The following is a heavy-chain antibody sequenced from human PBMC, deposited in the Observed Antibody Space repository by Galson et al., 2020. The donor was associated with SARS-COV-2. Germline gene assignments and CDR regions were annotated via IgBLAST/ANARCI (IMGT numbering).Heavy chain of an antibody. J-gene: IGHJ4*02. CDR1: GAPLSTFW. Sequence: GESLKISCEASGAPLSTFWMSWVRQAPGKGLEWVAGIKQDGIEKYYVDSMRGRVTISRDNAKNSLSLHVNSLRAEDTAVYYCATHNDWANEYWGQGTLVTVSS. CDR2: IKQDGIEK. V-gene: IGHV3-7*01. CDR3: ATHNDWANEY. D-gene: IGHD3-9*01.